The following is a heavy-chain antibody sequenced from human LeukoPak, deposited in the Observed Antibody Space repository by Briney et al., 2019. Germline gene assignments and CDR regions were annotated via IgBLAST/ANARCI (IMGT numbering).Heavy chain of an antibody. V-gene: IGHV3-66*04. CDR2: IYSGGST. D-gene: IGHD1-14*01. Sequence: GGSLRLSCAASEFSVGSNYMTWVRQAPGKGLEWVSLIYSGGSTYYADSVKGRFTISRDNSKNTLYLQMNSLRAEDSAVYYCAKRTGDYWGQGTLVTVSS. CDR3: AKRTGDY. J-gene: IGHJ4*02. CDR1: EFSVGSNY.